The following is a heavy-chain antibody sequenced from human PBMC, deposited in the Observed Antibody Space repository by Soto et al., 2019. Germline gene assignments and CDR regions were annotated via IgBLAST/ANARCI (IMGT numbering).Heavy chain of an antibody. CDR1: GFTFSSYG. CDR2: ISYDGSNK. CDR3: AKAGDHGGRFLDY. V-gene: IGHV3-30*18. J-gene: IGHJ4*02. Sequence: GGSLRLSCAASGFTFSSYGMHWVRQAPGKGLEWVAVISYDGSNKYYADSVKGRFTISRDNSKNTLYLQMNSLRAEDTAVYYCAKAGDHGGRFLDYWGQGTLVTVSS. D-gene: IGHD3-10*01.